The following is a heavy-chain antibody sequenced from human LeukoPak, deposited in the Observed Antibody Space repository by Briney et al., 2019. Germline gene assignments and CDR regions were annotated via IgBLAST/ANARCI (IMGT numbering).Heavy chain of an antibody. Sequence: PSETLSLTCTVYGGSITSYYWNWIRQPPGKGLEWIGYIYYSGSTNYNPSLRSRVTISVDTSKDQFSLKLSSVTAADTAVYYCAGRLWRRDGYNLSAFDIWGQGTMVTVSS. V-gene: IGHV4-59*01. CDR2: IYYSGST. J-gene: IGHJ3*02. CDR3: AGRLWRRDGYNLSAFDI. CDR1: GGSITSYY. D-gene: IGHD5-24*01.